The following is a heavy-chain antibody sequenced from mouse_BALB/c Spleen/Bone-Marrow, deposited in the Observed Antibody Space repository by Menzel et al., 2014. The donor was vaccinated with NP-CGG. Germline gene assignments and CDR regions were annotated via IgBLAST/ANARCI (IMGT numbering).Heavy chain of an antibody. V-gene: IGHV14-3*02. CDR3: ASYRYAWYFDV. J-gene: IGHJ1*01. D-gene: IGHD2-14*01. Sequence: EVQLQQSGAELVKPGASVKLSCTASGFNIKDTYMHWVKQRPEQGLEWIGRIDPAYGNTKYDPKFQGKATITADTSSNTAYLQLSSLTSEDTAVYYCASYRYAWYFDVWGAGTTVTVSS. CDR1: GFNIKDTY. CDR2: IDPAYGNT.